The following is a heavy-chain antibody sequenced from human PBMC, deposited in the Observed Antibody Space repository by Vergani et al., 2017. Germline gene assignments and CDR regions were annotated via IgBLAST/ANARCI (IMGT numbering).Heavy chain of an antibody. CDR1: GFTFRIYG. D-gene: IGHD3-22*01. J-gene: IGHJ1*01. V-gene: IGHV3-30*02. Sequence: QVQLVESGGGVVQPGGSLRLSCIASGFTFRIYGMHWVRQAPGKGLEWVAFIRYDGTKRFYGDSVKCRFTISRDNSQTTVFLQMNSLRADDSAVYYCTKAGQYDSDNFHDSWGQGALVTGAS. CDR2: IRYDGTKR. CDR3: TKAGQYDSDNFHDS.